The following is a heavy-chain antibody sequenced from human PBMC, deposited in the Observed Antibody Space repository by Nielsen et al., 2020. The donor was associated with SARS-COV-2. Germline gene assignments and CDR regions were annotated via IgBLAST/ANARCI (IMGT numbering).Heavy chain of an antibody. Sequence: SETLSLTCTVSGGSISSSSYYWSWIRQHPGKGLEWIGYIYYSGSTYYNPSLKSRVTISVDTSKNQFSLKLSSVTAADTAVYYCARDRLGYCSGGSCYSKWFDPWGQVTLVTVSS. J-gene: IGHJ5*02. CDR3: ARDRLGYCSGGSCYSKWFDP. CDR2: IYYSGST. V-gene: IGHV4-31*03. CDR1: GGSISSSSYY. D-gene: IGHD2-15*01.